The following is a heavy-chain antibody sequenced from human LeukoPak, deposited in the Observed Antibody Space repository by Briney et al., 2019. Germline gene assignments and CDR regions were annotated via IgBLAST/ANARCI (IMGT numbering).Heavy chain of an antibody. CDR3: AREAVLDYYYYMDV. V-gene: IGHV3-23*01. D-gene: IGHD6-19*01. Sequence: GGSLRLSCTAAGFTFNNYAMSWVRQAPGKGLEWVSHISDSGGKTYYADSVKGRFTISRDNAKNSLYLQMNSLRAEDTAVYYCAREAVLDYYYYMDVWGKGTTVTVSS. CDR2: ISDSGGKT. J-gene: IGHJ6*03. CDR1: GFTFNNYA.